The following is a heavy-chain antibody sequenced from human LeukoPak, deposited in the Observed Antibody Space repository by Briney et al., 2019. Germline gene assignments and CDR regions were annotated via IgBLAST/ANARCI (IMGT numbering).Heavy chain of an antibody. CDR2: ISGSGDNT. CDR1: GFTFSSYA. Sequence: GGSLRLSCAASGFTFSSYAMNWVRQAPGKGLEWVSAISGSGDNTYYADSVKGRFTISRDNSKNTLYLQMNSLRAEDTAVYYCAELGITMIGGVWGKGTTVTISS. J-gene: IGHJ6*04. CDR3: AELGITMIGGV. D-gene: IGHD3-10*02. V-gene: IGHV3-23*01.